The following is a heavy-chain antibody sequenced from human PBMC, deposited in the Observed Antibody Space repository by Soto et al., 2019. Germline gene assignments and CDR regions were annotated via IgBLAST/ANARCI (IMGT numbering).Heavy chain of an antibody. CDR2: IVVGSGNT. D-gene: IGHD6-19*01. CDR1: GFTFTSSA. J-gene: IGHJ6*02. Sequence: SVKVSCKASGFTFTSSAVQWVRQARGQRLEWIGWIVVGSGNTNYAQKFQERVTITRDMSTSTAYMELSSLRSEDTAVYYCAAEGLAVAAPGYYYYGMDVWGQGTTVTVSS. CDR3: AAEGLAVAAPGYYYYGMDV. V-gene: IGHV1-58*01.